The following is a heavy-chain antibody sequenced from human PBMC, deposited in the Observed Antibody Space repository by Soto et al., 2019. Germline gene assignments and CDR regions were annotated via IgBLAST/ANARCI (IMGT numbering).Heavy chain of an antibody. D-gene: IGHD2-2*01. V-gene: IGHV1-69*08. CDR2: IIPILGIA. Sequence: QVQLVQSGAEVKKPGSSVKVSCKASGGTFSSYTISWVRQAPGQGLEWMGRIIPILGIANYAQKFQGRVTITADNSTSTAYMELSSLRSEDTAVYYCARDEPFYCSSTSCYVDYWGQGTLFTVSS. J-gene: IGHJ4*02. CDR3: ARDEPFYCSSTSCYVDY. CDR1: GGTFSSYT.